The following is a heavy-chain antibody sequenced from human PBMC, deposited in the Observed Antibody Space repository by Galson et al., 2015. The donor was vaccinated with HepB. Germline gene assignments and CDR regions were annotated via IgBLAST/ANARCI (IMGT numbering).Heavy chain of an antibody. J-gene: IGHJ6*02. Sequence: SVKVSCKASGYTFTSYAMNWVRQAPGQGLEWMGWINTNTGNPTYAQGFTGRSVFSLDTSVSTAYLQISSLKAEDTAVYYCARDFLSIKHSGSYPVGGMDVWGQGTTVTVSS. CDR1: GYTFTSYA. D-gene: IGHD3-10*01. CDR3: ARDFLSIKHSGSYPVGGMDV. CDR2: INTNTGNP. V-gene: IGHV7-4-1*02.